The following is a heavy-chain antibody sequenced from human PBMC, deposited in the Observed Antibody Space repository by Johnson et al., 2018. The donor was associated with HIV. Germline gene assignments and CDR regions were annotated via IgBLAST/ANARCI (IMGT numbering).Heavy chain of an antibody. CDR1: GFTVSSNY. Sequence: VQLVESGGGLVQPGGSLRLSCAASGFTVSSNYMSWVRQAPGKGLEWVSAIYSGGSTYYADSVKGRFTISRDNSKNTMYLQMNSLTGEDTAVYYCAKDRHYTTFNAFDIWGQGTTVTVSS. CDR2: IYSGGST. D-gene: IGHD4-11*01. CDR3: AKDRHYTTFNAFDI. V-gene: IGHV3-66*01. J-gene: IGHJ3*02.